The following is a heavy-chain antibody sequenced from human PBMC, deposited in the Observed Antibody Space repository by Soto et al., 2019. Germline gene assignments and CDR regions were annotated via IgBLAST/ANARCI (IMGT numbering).Heavy chain of an antibody. V-gene: IGHV1-3*01. Sequence: ASVKVSCKASGYTFTSYAMHWVRQAPGQRLEWMGWINAGNGNTKYSQKFQGRVTITRDTSASTACMELSSLRSEDTAVYYCARGPGGPDGPGDYWGQGTLVTVSS. J-gene: IGHJ4*02. CDR3: ARGPGGPDGPGDY. D-gene: IGHD2-15*01. CDR1: GYTFTSYA. CDR2: INAGNGNT.